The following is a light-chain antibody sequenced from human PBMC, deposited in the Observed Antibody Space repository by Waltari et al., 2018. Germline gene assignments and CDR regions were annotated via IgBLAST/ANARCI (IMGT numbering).Light chain of an antibody. CDR3: QNHERLPAV. V-gene: IGKV3-20*01. CDR1: QSVGRY. J-gene: IGKJ1*01. Sequence: EIVLTQPPGTLSLSPGERATLSCRASQSVGRYLVWYQQKPGQAPRLLIYGASSRAAGIPDRFSGSGSGTDFSLTISRLEPEDFAVYYCQNHERLPAVFGQGTKVEIK. CDR2: GAS.